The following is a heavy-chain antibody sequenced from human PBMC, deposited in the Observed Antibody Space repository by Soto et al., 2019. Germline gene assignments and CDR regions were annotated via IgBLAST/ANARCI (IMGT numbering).Heavy chain of an antibody. CDR3: TRVGGFSGTDY. D-gene: IGHD1-1*01. Sequence: GGSLRLSCTASGFSLGDYGVSWVRQAPGKGLEWVGFIRREVYGGTTEYAASVKGRFVFSRDDSENIAYLQMDSLKTEDTAVYYCTRVGGFSGTDYWGQGTLVTVSS. V-gene: IGHV3-49*04. CDR1: GFSLGDYG. J-gene: IGHJ4*02. CDR2: IRREVYGGTT.